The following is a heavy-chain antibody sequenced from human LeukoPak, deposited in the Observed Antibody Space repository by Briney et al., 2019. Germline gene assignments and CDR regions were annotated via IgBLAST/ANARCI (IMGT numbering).Heavy chain of an antibody. CDR1: GGTFSSYA. Sequence: GASVKVSCKASGGTFSSYAISWVRQAPGQGLEWMGGIIPIFGTANYAQKFQGRVTITADESTSTAYMELSSLRSEDTAVYYCARHYDFWSGPPHYYYYGMDVWGQGTTVTVSS. CDR2: IIPIFGTA. J-gene: IGHJ6*02. V-gene: IGHV1-69*13. D-gene: IGHD3-3*01. CDR3: ARHYDFWSGPPHYYYYGMDV.